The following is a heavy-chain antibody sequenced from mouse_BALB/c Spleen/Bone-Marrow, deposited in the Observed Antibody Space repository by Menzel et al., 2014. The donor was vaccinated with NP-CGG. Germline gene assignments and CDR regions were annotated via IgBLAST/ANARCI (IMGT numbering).Heavy chain of an antibody. D-gene: IGHD1-1*01. CDR3: ASYYYGRAWFAY. J-gene: IGHJ3*01. V-gene: IGHV14-3*02. CDR2: IDPANGNT. Sequence: EVQLQQSGAELVKPGASVKLSCTASGFNIKDTYMHWVKQRPEQGLEWIGRIDPANGNTKYDPKFQGKATITADTSSNTAYLQLSSLTSGDTAVYYCASYYYGRAWFAYWGQGTLVTVSA. CDR1: GFNIKDTY.